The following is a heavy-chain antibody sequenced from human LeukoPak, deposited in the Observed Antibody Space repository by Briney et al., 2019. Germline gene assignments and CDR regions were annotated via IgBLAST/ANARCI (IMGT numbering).Heavy chain of an antibody. CDR1: GFTVSSNF. V-gene: IGHV3-74*01. D-gene: IGHD5-18*01. CDR2: IKYDGSNT. CDR3: ARTRYSNAYDY. Sequence: GGSLRLSCAASGFTVSSNFMSWVRQAPGKGLVWVSHIKYDGSNTNYADSVKGRFTISRDNAKNTLYLQMNNLRAEDTAVYSCARTRYSNAYDYWGQGTLVTVSS. J-gene: IGHJ4*02.